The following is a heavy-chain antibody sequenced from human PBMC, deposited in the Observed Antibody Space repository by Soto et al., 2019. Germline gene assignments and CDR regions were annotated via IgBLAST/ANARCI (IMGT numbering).Heavy chain of an antibody. CDR3: ARGSPWNSDLPYNWFDP. J-gene: IGHJ5*02. Sequence: ASVKVSCKASGYTFTSYGINWVRQAPGQRLEWMGWISAYNGNTNYAQKLQGRVTMTTDTSTSTAYMELRSLRSDDTAVYYCARGSPWNSDLPYNWFDPWGQGTLVTVSS. CDR1: GYTFTSYG. V-gene: IGHV1-18*04. CDR2: ISAYNGNT. D-gene: IGHD1-7*01.